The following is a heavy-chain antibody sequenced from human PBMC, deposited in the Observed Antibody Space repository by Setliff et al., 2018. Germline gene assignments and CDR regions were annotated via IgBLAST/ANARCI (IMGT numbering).Heavy chain of an antibody. CDR3: AREGDYYGSGSYRPDAFDI. Sequence: GGSLRLSCAAPGPTFSRYSMNWVRQAPGKGLEWVSYISSSGSTIYYADSVKGRFTISRDNAKNSLYLQMNSLRAEDTAVYYCAREGDYYGSGSYRPDAFDIWGQGTMVTVS. J-gene: IGHJ3*02. V-gene: IGHV3-48*04. CDR2: ISSSGSTI. CDR1: GPTFSRYS. D-gene: IGHD3-10*01.